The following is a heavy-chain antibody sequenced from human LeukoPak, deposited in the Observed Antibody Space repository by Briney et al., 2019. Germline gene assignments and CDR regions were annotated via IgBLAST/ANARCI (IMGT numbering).Heavy chain of an antibody. CDR1: RFTFINAW. J-gene: IGHJ4*02. CDR2: IKSKADGETT. CDR3: AIDEPNYAPYDFDY. D-gene: IGHD4/OR15-4a*01. Sequence: GGSLRLSCAASRFTFINAWMNWVRQAPGKGLEWVGRIKSKADGETTDYAAPVKGRFTISRDDSNNMEYLQMSSLKVEDTAVYYCAIDEPNYAPYDFDYWGQGTLVTVSS. V-gene: IGHV3-15*01.